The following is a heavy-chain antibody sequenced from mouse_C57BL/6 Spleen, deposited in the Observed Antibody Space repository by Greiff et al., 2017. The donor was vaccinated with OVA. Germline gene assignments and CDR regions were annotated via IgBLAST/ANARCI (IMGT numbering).Heavy chain of an antibody. J-gene: IGHJ3*01. CDR1: GFTFSSYG. CDR3: ANYAFDRFAY. Sequence: EVKLMESGGDLVKPGGSLKLSCAASGFTFSSYGMSWVRQTPDKRLEWVATISSGGSYTYYPDSVKGRFTISRDNAKNTLYLQMSSLKSEDTAMYYCANYAFDRFAYWGQGTLVTVSA. D-gene: IGHD1-1*02. CDR2: ISSGGSYT. V-gene: IGHV5-6*01.